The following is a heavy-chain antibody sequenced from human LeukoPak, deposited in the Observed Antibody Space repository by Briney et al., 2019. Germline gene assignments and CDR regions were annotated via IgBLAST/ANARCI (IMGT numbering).Heavy chain of an antibody. CDR1: GYSFTSYW. V-gene: IGHV5-51*01. CDR2: IYPGDSDT. CDR3: ARLSAEGRDSSGYLLWYFDY. D-gene: IGHD3-22*01. J-gene: IGHJ4*02. Sequence: GESLKISCKGSGYSFTSYWIGWVRQMPGKGLEWMGIIYPGDSDTRYSPSFQGQVTISADKSISTAYLQWSSLKASDTAMYYCARLSAEGRDSSGYLLWYFDYWGQGTLVTVSS.